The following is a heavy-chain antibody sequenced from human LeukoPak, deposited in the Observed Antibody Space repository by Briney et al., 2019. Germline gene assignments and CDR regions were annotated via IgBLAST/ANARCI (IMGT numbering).Heavy chain of an antibody. CDR1: RYTFSSYG. J-gene: IGHJ6*03. D-gene: IGHD3-16*01. CDR3: ARDVEESSGKNYYYHYYMDV. CDR2: ISNINGKT. Sequence: AAVKVSCKASRYTFSSYGISWVRQAPGQGREWMGWISNINGKTNHAERVQGRVTMTTDTSTRTAYMELRGLRSDDTAGYYCARDVEESSGKNYYYHYYMDVWGKGTTVSVSS. V-gene: IGHV1-18*01.